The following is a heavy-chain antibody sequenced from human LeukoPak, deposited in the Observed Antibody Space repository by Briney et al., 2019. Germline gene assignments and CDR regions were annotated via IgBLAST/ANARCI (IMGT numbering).Heavy chain of an antibody. J-gene: IGHJ4*02. V-gene: IGHV3-21*01. CDR3: ARVSIAAAVDY. CDR2: ISSSSSYI. CDR1: GFTFSSYG. Sequence: GGSLRLSCAASGFTFSSYGMNWVRQAPGKGLEWVSSISSSSSYIYYADSVKGRFTISRDNAKNSLYLQMNSLRAEDTAVYYCARVSIAAAVDYWGQGTLVIVCS. D-gene: IGHD6-13*01.